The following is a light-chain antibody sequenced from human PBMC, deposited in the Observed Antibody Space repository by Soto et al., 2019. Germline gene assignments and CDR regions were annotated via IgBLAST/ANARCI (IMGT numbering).Light chain of an antibody. CDR2: DAS. CDR3: QQFNSYPLT. Sequence: AIQVTQSPSSLSASVGDRVTITCRASQGISSALVWYQQKPGKAPDLLIYDASSLESGVPSRFSGSGYGTDFSLTISSLQPEDFATYYCQQFNSYPLTFGGGTQVEIK. J-gene: IGKJ4*01. CDR1: QGISSA. V-gene: IGKV1-13*02.